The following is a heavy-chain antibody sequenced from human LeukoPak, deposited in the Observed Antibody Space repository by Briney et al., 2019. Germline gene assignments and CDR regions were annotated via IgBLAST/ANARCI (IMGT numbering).Heavy chain of an antibody. Sequence: GGSLRLSCAASGFTFTSYSINWVRQAPGKGLEWVSSISSSSSYIYYADSVKGRFTISRDNAKNSLYLQMNSLRAEDTAVYCCARDLSEYSSGFDPWGQGTLVTVSS. D-gene: IGHD6-6*01. V-gene: IGHV3-21*01. J-gene: IGHJ5*02. CDR2: ISSSSSYI. CDR1: GFTFTSYS. CDR3: ARDLSEYSSGFDP.